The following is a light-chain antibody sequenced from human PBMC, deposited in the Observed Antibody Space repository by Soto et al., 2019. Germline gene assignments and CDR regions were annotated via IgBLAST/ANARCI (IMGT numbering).Light chain of an antibody. J-gene: IGKJ4*01. CDR2: DAS. V-gene: IGKV3-20*01. CDR1: QSVRNNY. CDR3: QQYNIWPLT. Sequence: EIVLTQSPGTLSLSPGEGASLSCRASQSVRNNYLAWYQQKPGQAPRVLIYDASSRATGIPDRFSGSGSGTDFTLTISSLQSEDVAVYYCQQYNIWPLTFGGGTNVEIK.